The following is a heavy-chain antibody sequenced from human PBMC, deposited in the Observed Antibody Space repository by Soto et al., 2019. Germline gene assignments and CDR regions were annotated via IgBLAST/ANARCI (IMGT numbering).Heavy chain of an antibody. CDR3: ARGTWLRSSFDY. Sequence: QVQLQQWGAGLLKPSETLSLTCAVYGGSFSGYYWSWIRQPPGKGLEWIGEIKHSGSTNYNPSLKSRATISVDTAKNQFSLTLSSVTAADTAVYYCARGTWLRSSFDYWGQGTLVTVSS. D-gene: IGHD5-12*01. J-gene: IGHJ4*02. V-gene: IGHV4-34*01. CDR2: IKHSGST. CDR1: GGSFSGYY.